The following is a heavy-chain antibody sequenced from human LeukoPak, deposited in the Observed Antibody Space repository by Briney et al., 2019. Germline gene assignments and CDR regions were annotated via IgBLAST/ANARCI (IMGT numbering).Heavy chain of an antibody. V-gene: IGHV3-48*04. CDR1: GFTFSSYS. J-gene: IGHJ5*02. Sequence: PGGSLRLSCAASGFTFSSYSMNWVRQAPGKGLEWVSYISSSSSTMYYADSVKGRFTISRDNAKNSLYLQMNSLRAEDTAVYYCARDPRGSSSPDWFDPWGQGTLVTVSS. CDR3: ARDPRGSSSPDWFDP. D-gene: IGHD6-13*01. CDR2: ISSSSSTM.